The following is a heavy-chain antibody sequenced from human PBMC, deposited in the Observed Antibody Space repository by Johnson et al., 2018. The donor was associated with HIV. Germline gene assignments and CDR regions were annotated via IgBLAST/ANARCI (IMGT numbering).Heavy chain of an antibody. V-gene: IGHV3-30*02. J-gene: IGHJ3*02. CDR1: GFTFNNYG. Sequence: QVQLVESGGGVVLPGGSLRLSCAASGFTFNNYGMHWVRQAPGKGLEWVAFIRYDGSNKYYADSVKGRFTISRDNSKNTLYLQMNSLRAEDTAVYYRAKGHYYDSSDYYTQRYAFDIWGQGTMVTVSS. D-gene: IGHD3-22*01. CDR2: IRYDGSNK. CDR3: AKGHYYDSSDYYTQRYAFDI.